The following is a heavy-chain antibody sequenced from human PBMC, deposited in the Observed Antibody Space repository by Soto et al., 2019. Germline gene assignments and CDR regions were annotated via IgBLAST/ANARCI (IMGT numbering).Heavy chain of an antibody. D-gene: IGHD2-15*01. V-gene: IGHV3-23*01. CDR1: GFTFSSYA. Sequence: GGSLRLSCAASGFTFSSYAMSWVRQAPGKGLEWVSAISGSGGSTYYADSVKGRFTISRDNSKNTLYLQMNSLRAEDTAVYYCAKAQVVVAAKALYGMDVWGQGTTVTVSS. J-gene: IGHJ6*02. CDR2: ISGSGGST. CDR3: AKAQVVVAAKALYGMDV.